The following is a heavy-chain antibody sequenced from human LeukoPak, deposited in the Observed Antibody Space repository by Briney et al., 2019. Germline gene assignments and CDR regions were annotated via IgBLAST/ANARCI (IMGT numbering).Heavy chain of an antibody. Sequence: PSETLSLTCTVSGGSISSYYWSWIRQPPGKGLEWIGHIYYSGSANYNPSLKSRVTISVDTSKNQFSLKLSSVTAADTAVYYCARLLITMVRGVIIHTLDYWGQGTLVTVSS. J-gene: IGHJ4*02. CDR1: GGSISSYY. CDR2: IYYSGSA. D-gene: IGHD3-10*01. V-gene: IGHV4-59*01. CDR3: ARLLITMVRGVIIHTLDY.